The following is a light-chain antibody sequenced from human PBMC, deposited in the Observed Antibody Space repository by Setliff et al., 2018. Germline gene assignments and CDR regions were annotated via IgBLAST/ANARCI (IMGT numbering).Light chain of an antibody. CDR3: GTWDASLSVGG. CDR2: DND. J-gene: IGLJ2*01. CDR1: ISNVGANS. V-gene: IGLV1-51*01. Sequence: QSVLTQPPSVSAAAGQRVAISCSGTISNVGANSVSWYQQRPGTAPKLLIYDNDKRPSGVPDRFSASKSGTSATLAISGLQTGDEADYYCGTWDASLSVGGFGVGTKVTVL.